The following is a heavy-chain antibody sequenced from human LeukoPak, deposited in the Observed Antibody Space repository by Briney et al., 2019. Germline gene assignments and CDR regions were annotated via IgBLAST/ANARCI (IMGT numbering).Heavy chain of an antibody. CDR1: GYTFTSYA. D-gene: IGHD6-13*01. CDR3: ASNTYSSSWYAEVNGFDY. CDR2: INTNTGNP. J-gene: IGHJ4*02. V-gene: IGHV7-4-1*02. Sequence: ASVKVSCKASGYTFTSYAMNWVRRAPGQGLEWMGWINTNTGNPTYAQGFTGRFVFSLDTSVSTAYLQVSSLKAEDTAVYYCASNTYSSSWYAEVNGFDYWGQGTLVTVSS.